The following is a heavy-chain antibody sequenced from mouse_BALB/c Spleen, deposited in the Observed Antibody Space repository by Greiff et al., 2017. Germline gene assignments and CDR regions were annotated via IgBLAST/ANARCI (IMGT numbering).Heavy chain of an antibody. CDR3: TAYGSSLDY. D-gene: IGHD1-1*01. CDR2: IRLKSNNYAT. CDR1: GFTFSNYW. V-gene: IGHV6-6*02. J-gene: IGHJ2*01. Sequence: EVKVEESGGGLVQPGGSMKLSCVASGFTFSNYWMNWVRQSPEKGLEWVAEIRLKSNNYATHYAESVKGRFTISRDDSKSSVYLQMNNLRAEDTGIYYCTAYGSSLDYWGQGTTLTVSS.